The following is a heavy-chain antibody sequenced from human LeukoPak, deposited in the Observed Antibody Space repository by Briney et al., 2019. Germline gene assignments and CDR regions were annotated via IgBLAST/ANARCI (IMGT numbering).Heavy chain of an antibody. CDR1: GFTFRDYY. CDR2: IRSSRSTI. V-gene: IGHV3-11*01. Sequence: PGGCLRLACAASGFTFRDYYVGWVRQARGRGRGWVSYIRSSRSTIYYADSVKGRFNISRDNAKNSLYLQMNSLRPEGTAVYYWARESARLDYHFDYWGQGTLVTVSS. D-gene: IGHD6-6*01. CDR3: ARESARLDYHFDY. J-gene: IGHJ4*02.